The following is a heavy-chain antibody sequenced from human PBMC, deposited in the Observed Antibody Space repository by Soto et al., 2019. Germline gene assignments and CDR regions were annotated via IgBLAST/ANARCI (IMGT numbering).Heavy chain of an antibody. CDR2: IYYSGST. CDR1: GGSITSSSYY. Sequence: SETLSLTCTVSGGSITSSSYYWGWIRQPPGKGLEWIGSIYYSGSTYYNPSLKSRVTISVDTSKNQFSLKLSSVTAADKDVYYCARHEGAKVPKWFDPWGQVILVTVSS. V-gene: IGHV4-39*01. J-gene: IGHJ5*02. D-gene: IGHD1-26*01. CDR3: ARHEGAKVPKWFDP.